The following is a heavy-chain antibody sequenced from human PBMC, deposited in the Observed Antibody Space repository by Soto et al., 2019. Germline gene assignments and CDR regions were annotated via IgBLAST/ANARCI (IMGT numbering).Heavy chain of an antibody. V-gene: IGHV1-18*01. D-gene: IGHD6-13*01. Sequence: QVPLVQSGAEVKKPGASVKVSCKASGYTFTSYGISWVRQAPGQGLEWMGWISAYNGNTNYAQKLQGRVTMTTDTSTSTAYMELRSLRSDDTAVYYCASSSRSWYEGDAFDLWGQWTMVTVSS. CDR2: ISAYNGNT. CDR3: ASSSRSWYEGDAFDL. J-gene: IGHJ3*01. CDR1: GYTFTSYG.